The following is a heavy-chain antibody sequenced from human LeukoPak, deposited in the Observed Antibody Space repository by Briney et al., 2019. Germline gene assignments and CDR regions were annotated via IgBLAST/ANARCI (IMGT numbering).Heavy chain of an antibody. CDR1: GGSFSGYY. V-gene: IGHV4-34*01. Sequence: PSETLSLTCAVYGGSFSGYYWSWIRQPPGKGLEWIGEINHSGSTNYNPSLKSRVTISVGTSKNQFSLKLSSVTAADTAVYHCARGRGQWLAWGQGTLVTVSS. D-gene: IGHD6-19*01. J-gene: IGHJ4*02. CDR2: INHSGST. CDR3: ARGRGQWLA.